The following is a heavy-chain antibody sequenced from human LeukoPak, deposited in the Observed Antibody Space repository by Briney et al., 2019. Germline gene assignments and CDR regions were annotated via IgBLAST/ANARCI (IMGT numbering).Heavy chain of an antibody. CDR2: IIPIFGTA. CDR3: ARRGAGDSSGYYLDY. V-gene: IGHV1-69*13. J-gene: IGHJ4*02. Sequence: ASVKVSCKASGGTFSTYAIDWVRQAPGQGLEWVGGIIPIFGTANYAQKFQGRVTITADESTSTAYMELSSLRSEDTAVHYCARRGAGDSSGYYLDYWGQGTLVTVSS. CDR1: GGTFSTYA. D-gene: IGHD3-22*01.